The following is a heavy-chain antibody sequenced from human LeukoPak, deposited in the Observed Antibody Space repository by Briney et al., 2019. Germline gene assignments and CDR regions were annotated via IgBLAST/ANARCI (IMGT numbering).Heavy chain of an antibody. D-gene: IGHD7-27*01. V-gene: IGHV3-53*01. Sequence: PGGSLRLSCAASGFTISSNYLSWVRQAPGKGLVWVSALHSGGHTFYADSVRGRFSISRDISKNALYLQMNNLGAEDTALYYCVRGLSGVSSWYFDLWGRGTLVSVS. J-gene: IGHJ2*01. CDR1: GFTISSNY. CDR2: LHSGGHT. CDR3: VRGLSGVSSWYFDL.